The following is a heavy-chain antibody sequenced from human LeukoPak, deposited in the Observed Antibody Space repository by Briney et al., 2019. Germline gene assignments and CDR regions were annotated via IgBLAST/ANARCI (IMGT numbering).Heavy chain of an antibody. Sequence: GGSLRLSCAASGFTFSSYAMSWVRQAPGKGLEWVSSISSSGGNIYYADSVKGRFTISSDKSKNTLCLQMNSLRAEDTAVYYCAKCRGTSCYREDAFDVWGQGTMVTVSS. CDR3: AKCRGTSCYREDAFDV. D-gene: IGHD2-2*02. CDR1: GFTFSSYA. CDR2: ISSSGGNI. J-gene: IGHJ3*01. V-gene: IGHV3-23*01.